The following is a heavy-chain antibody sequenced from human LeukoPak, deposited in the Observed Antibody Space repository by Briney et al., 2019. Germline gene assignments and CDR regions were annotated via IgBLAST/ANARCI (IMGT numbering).Heavy chain of an antibody. J-gene: IGHJ3*02. V-gene: IGHV4-34*01. CDR1: GGSFSGYY. D-gene: IGHD2-2*01. CDR3: ARARGGCSSTSCYDAFDI. Sequence: SETLSLTCAVYGGSFSGYYWSWIRQPPGKGLEWIGEINHSGSTNYNPSLKSRVTISVDTSKNQFSLKLSSVTAADTAVYYCARARGGCSSTSCYDAFDIWGQGTMVTVSS. CDR2: INHSGST.